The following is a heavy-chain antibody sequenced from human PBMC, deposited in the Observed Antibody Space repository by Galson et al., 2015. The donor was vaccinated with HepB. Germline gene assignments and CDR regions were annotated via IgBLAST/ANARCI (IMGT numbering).Heavy chain of an antibody. J-gene: IGHJ4*02. D-gene: IGHD2-2*01. CDR2: IWYDGSNQ. CDR3: AREDPTVAVAVLDY. Sequence: SLRLSCAASGFTFSRHGMHWVRQAPGKGLEWVALIWYDGSNQYYGDSMKGRFTISRDNAKNTLYLQMNSLRVEDTAVYYCAREDPTVAVAVLDYWGQGTLVAVSS. CDR1: GFTFSRHG. V-gene: IGHV3-33*01.